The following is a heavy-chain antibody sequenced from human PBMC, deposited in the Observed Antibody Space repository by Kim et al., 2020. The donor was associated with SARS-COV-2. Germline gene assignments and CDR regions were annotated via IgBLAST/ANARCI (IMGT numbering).Heavy chain of an antibody. CDR1: GYTFTSYY. D-gene: IGHD1-26*01. CDR2: INPSGGST. Sequence: ASVKVSCKASGYTFTSYYMHWVRQAPGQGLEWMGIINPSGGSTSYAQKFQGRVTMTRDTSTSTVYMELSSLRSEDTAVYYCARDSAYSGSYFRRHDAFDIWGQGTMVTVSS. V-gene: IGHV1-46*01. J-gene: IGHJ3*02. CDR3: ARDSAYSGSYFRRHDAFDI.